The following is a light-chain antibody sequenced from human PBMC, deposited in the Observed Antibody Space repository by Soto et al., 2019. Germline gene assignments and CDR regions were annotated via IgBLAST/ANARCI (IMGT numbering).Light chain of an antibody. Sequence: DIQLTQSPSFLSAFVGDRVTITCRASQDIDNNLAWYQQRPGKATKLLISGASFLQSGVPSRFSGSGSGTEFTLTISSLQPEDFAVYCCQQLNSYPTFGPGTKVDL. J-gene: IGKJ3*01. V-gene: IGKV1-9*01. CDR3: QQLNSYPT. CDR2: GAS. CDR1: QDIDNN.